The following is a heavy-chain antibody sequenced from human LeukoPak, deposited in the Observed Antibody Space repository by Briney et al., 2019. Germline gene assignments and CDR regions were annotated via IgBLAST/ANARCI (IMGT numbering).Heavy chain of an antibody. V-gene: IGHV3-23*01. Sequence: GGSLRLSCAASGFTFSSYAMNWVRQAPGKGLEWVSSINNSGGRTYYADSVKGRLTISRDNSKNTLYLQMNSLRAEDTAVYYCAKLSGSYGGGWYYFDYWGQGTLVTVSS. CDR2: INNSGGRT. CDR1: GFTFSSYA. CDR3: AKLSGSYGGGWYYFDY. D-gene: IGHD1-26*01. J-gene: IGHJ4*02.